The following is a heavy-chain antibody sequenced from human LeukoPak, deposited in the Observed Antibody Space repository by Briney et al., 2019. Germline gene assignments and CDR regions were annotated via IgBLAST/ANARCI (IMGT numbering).Heavy chain of an antibody. CDR2: IYYSGHT. D-gene: IGHD6-19*01. J-gene: IGHJ4*02. V-gene: IGHV4-39*01. Sequence: SETLSLTCTVSGGSISSTYSWGWIRQPPGKGLEWIGNIYYSGHTYYSPSLKSRVTISVDTSKNQFSLKLSSVTAADTAVYYCASTKLGYSSGWHWGPGNLVTVSS. CDR1: GGSISSTYS. CDR3: ASTKLGYSSGWH.